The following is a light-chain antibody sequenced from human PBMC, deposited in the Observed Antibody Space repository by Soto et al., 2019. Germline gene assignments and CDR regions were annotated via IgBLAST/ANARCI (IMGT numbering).Light chain of an antibody. Sequence: EIVLTQSPGTLSLSPGERATLSCRASQSVDSSNLAWYQQKPGQAPRLLIYYASNRATGIPHRFSGSWSGKYFSLTIRRLEPEDVVVYYWQHFDSSRITFGQGTRLELK. CDR3: QHFDSSRIT. V-gene: IGKV3-20*01. J-gene: IGKJ5*01. CDR1: QSVDSSN. CDR2: YAS.